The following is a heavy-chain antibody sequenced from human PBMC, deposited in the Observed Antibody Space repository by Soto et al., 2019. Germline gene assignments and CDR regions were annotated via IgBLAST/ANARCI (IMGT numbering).Heavy chain of an antibody. D-gene: IGHD3-3*01. Sequence: SETLCLTCTVSGGSISSGDGYWSWIRQPPGKGLEWIGYIYYSGSTYYNPALKSRVNISVDTSKNQFSLKLSSVNAADTAVYYCARGFWSGYYYFDYWGQGTLVTVSS. CDR1: GGSISSGDGY. CDR3: ARGFWSGYYYFDY. J-gene: IGHJ4*02. V-gene: IGHV4-30-4*01. CDR2: IYYSGST.